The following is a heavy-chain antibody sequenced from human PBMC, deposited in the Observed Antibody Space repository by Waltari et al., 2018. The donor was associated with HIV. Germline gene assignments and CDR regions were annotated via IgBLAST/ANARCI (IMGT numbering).Heavy chain of an antibody. D-gene: IGHD1-26*01. Sequence: QLQLQESGPGLVKPSETLSLTCTVSGRSVSSSCYFWGWVRQPPGKGLEWVGRIYYTGRAYYNPSLKSRVTISVDTSKNQFSLKVTSVTAADTAVYYCARHALRVGAAYWNFDLWGRGTLVTVSS. V-gene: IGHV4-39*01. CDR3: ARHALRVGAAYWNFDL. CDR2: IYYTGRA. CDR1: GRSVSSSCYF. J-gene: IGHJ2*01.